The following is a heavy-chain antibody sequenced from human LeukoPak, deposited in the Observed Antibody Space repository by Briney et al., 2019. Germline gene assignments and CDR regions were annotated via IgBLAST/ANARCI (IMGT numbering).Heavy chain of an antibody. CDR1: GYTFSSYS. CDR2: ISSSSSYI. Sequence: GSLRLSCAASGYTFSSYSMNWVRQAPGKGLEWVSSISSSSSYIYYADSVKGRFTISRDNAKNSLYLQTNSLRAEDTAVYYCARADWDTAMIDYWGQGTLVTVSS. D-gene: IGHD5-18*01. J-gene: IGHJ4*02. V-gene: IGHV3-21*01. CDR3: ARADWDTAMIDY.